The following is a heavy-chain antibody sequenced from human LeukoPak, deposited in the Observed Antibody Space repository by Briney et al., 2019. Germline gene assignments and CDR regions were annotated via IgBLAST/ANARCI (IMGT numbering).Heavy chain of an antibody. CDR1: GYTFTSYG. D-gene: IGHD3-22*01. CDR2: ISAYNGNT. CDR3: AREFGYYDSSGYYPRLHDAFDI. Sequence: ASVKVSCKASGYTFTSYGISWVRQAPGQGLEWMGWISAYNGNTNYAQKLQGRVTMTTDTSTSTAYMELRGLRSDDTAVYYCAREFGYYDSSGYYPRLHDAFDIWGQGTMVTVSS. J-gene: IGHJ3*02. V-gene: IGHV1-18*01.